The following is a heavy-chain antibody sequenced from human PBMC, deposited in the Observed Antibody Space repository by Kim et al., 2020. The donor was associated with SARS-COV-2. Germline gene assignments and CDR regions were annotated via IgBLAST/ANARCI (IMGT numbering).Heavy chain of an antibody. V-gene: IGHV4-59*01. CDR2: IHTSGSA. CDR1: GGSIINYY. D-gene: IGHD1-1*01. CDR3: ARHFNGNGYYFDY. J-gene: IGHJ4*02. Sequence: SETLSLTCAVSGGSIINYYWSWIRQPPGKGLERIAYIHTSGSANYNPSLKSRVTISVDTSKDQFSLKLSSVTAADTAVYYCARHFNGNGYYFDYWGRGILVTVYS.